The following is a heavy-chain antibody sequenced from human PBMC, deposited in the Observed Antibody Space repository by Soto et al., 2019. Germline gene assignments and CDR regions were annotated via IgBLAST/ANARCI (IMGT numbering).Heavy chain of an antibody. D-gene: IGHD3-22*01. CDR3: TTEPEYYYDSSGYYYAPDAFDI. Sequence: EVQLVESGGGLVKPGGSLRLSCAASGFTFSNAWMSWVRQAPGKGLEWVGCIKSKTDGGTTDYAAPVKGRFTISRDDSKNTLYLQMNSLKTEDTAVYYCTTEPEYYYDSSGYYYAPDAFDIWGQGTMVTVSS. CDR1: GFTFSNAW. V-gene: IGHV3-15*01. J-gene: IGHJ3*02. CDR2: IKSKTDGGTT.